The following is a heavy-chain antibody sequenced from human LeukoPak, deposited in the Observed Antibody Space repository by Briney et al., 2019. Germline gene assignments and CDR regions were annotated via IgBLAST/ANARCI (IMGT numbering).Heavy chain of an antibody. Sequence: PSETLSLTCTVSGGSISSYYWSWIRQPPGKGLEWIGYIYYSGSTNYNPSLKSRVTISVDTSKNQFSLKLSSVTAADTAVYYCARVGLPSMDSYYYYGMDVWGQGTTVTVSS. CDR2: IYYSGST. D-gene: IGHD3-10*01. V-gene: IGHV4-59*01. CDR1: GGSISSYY. CDR3: ARVGLPSMDSYYYYGMDV. J-gene: IGHJ6*02.